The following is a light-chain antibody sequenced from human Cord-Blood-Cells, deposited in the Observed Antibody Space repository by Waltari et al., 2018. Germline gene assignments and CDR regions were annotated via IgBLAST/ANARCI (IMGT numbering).Light chain of an antibody. Sequence: QSALTQPASVSWSPGQSINISCTGTSSDGGGYNYVSWYQQHPGKAPKRMIYDVRNRPSGVSNRFSGSNSGNTASLTISGLQAEDEADYYCSSYTSSSTLVFCGGTKLTVL. CDR3: SSYTSSSTLV. CDR1: SSDGGGYNY. V-gene: IGLV2-14*01. J-gene: IGLJ2*01. CDR2: DVR.